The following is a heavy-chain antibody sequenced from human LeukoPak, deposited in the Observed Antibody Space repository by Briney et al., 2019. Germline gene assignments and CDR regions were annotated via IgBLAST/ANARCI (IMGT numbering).Heavy chain of an antibody. CDR3: ARDLRTPSDTNIAIDY. J-gene: IGHJ4*02. D-gene: IGHD4-23*01. CDR2: INSDGRLT. CDR1: GFTFSNYW. Sequence: GGSLRLSCAASGFTFSNYWMHWGRHGPGKGLVWVSRINSDGRLTSYADSVKGRFTISRDNAKNTLYLQMNSLRAEDTAVYYCARDLRTPSDTNIAIDYWGQGTLVTVSS. V-gene: IGHV3-74*01.